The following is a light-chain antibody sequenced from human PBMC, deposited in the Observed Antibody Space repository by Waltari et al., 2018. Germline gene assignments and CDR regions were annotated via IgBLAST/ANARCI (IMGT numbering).Light chain of an antibody. CDR3: QQYYSTPPIT. V-gene: IGKV4-1*01. CDR1: QRVFYNSNNKHY. J-gene: IGKJ5*01. CDR2: WAS. Sequence: DIVMTQSPDSLAVSTVERATINHKSTQRVFYNSNNKHYLAWYQQTPGQPPKLLIYWASTRESGVPDRFSGSGSGTDFTLTISSLQAEDVAVYYCQQYYSTPPITFGQGTRLEIK.